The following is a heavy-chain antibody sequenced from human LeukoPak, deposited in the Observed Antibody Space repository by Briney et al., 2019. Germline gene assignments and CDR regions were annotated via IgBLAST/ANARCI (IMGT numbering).Heavy chain of an antibody. Sequence: GGSLRLSCAASGFTFSSYEMNWVRQAPGKGLEWVSYISSSGSTIYYADSLKGRFTISRDNAKNSLYLQMNSLRAEDTAVYYCARDRSSKGDDRAFDIWGQGTMVTVSS. V-gene: IGHV3-48*03. J-gene: IGHJ3*02. CDR2: ISSSGSTI. D-gene: IGHD3-22*01. CDR1: GFTFSSYE. CDR3: ARDRSSKGDDRAFDI.